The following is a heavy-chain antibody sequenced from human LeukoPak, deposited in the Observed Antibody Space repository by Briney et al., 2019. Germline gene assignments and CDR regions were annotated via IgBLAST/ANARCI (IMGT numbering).Heavy chain of an antibody. D-gene: IGHD3-22*01. CDR1: GFTFSSYW. Sequence: GGSLGLSCAASGFTFSSYWMSWVRQAPGKGLEWVANIKQDGSEKYYVDSVKGRFTISRDNAKNSLYLQMNSLRAEDTAVHYCARGPYYYDSSGYYWSFDYWGQGTLVTVSS. V-gene: IGHV3-7*01. CDR3: ARGPYYYDSSGYYWSFDY. J-gene: IGHJ4*02. CDR2: IKQDGSEK.